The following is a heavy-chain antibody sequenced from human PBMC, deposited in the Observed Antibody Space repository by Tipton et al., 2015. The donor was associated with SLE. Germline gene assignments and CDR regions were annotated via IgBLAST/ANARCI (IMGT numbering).Heavy chain of an antibody. CDR2: INHSGST. J-gene: IGHJ5*02. Sequence: TLSLTCAVYGESFSGYYWTWIRQPPGKGLEWIGEINHSGSTNYNPSLKSRVTISVDTSKNQFSLNLTSVTAADTAMYYCARGRIATRRRWFDPWGQGTLVAVSS. D-gene: IGHD6-6*01. CDR3: ARGRIATRRRWFDP. CDR1: GESFSGYY. V-gene: IGHV4-34*01.